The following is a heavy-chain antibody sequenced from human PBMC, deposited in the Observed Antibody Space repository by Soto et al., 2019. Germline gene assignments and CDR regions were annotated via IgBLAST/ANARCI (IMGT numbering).Heavy chain of an antibody. CDR3: AREIFYDFWSNYYFEY. D-gene: IGHD3-3*01. CDR2: TYYRSKWYN. V-gene: IGHV6-1*01. J-gene: IGHJ4*02. Sequence: PSQTLSLTCAISGYSVSSNSAAWNWISQSPSRGLEWLGRTYYRSKWYNDYAVSVKSRITINPDTSKNQFSLQLNSVTPEDTAVYYCAREIFYDFWSNYYFEYWGQGTMVTVSS. CDR1: GYSVSSNSAA.